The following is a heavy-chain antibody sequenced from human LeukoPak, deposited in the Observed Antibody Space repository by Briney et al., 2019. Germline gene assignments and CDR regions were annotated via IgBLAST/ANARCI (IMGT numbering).Heavy chain of an antibody. CDR3: AGDYYTGFGYRCFDY. V-gene: IGHV1-46*01. CDR1: GYTFTSYY. J-gene: IGHJ4*02. D-gene: IGHD3-3*01. Sequence: GASVKVSCKASGYTFTSYYMHWVRQAPGQGLEWMGIINPSGGSTSYAQKFQGRVTMTRDMSTSTVYMELSSLRSEDTAVYYCAGDYYTGFGYRCFDYWGQGTLVTVSS. CDR2: INPSGGST.